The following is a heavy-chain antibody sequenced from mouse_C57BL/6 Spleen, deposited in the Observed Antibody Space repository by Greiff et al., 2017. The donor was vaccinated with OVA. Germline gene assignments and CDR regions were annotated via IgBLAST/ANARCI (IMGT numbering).Heavy chain of an antibody. CDR3: ARDRRGAIDF. J-gene: IGHJ4*01. CDR1: GFTFSDFY. V-gene: IGHV7-1*01. Sequence: EVQVVESGGGLVQSGRSLRLSCATSGFTFSDFYMEWVRQAPGKGLEWIAASRNKANDYTTEYSASVKGRFIVSRDTSQSILYLQMNALRAEDTAIYYCARDRRGAIDFWGQGTSVTVSS. CDR2: SRNKANDYTT.